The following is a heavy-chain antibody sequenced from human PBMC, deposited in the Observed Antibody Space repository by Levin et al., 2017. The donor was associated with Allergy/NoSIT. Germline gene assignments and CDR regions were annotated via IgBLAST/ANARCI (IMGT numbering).Heavy chain of an antibody. CDR2: IYHSGST. V-gene: IGHV4-39*02. CDR3: ARPRGTYSSGWYGGGYFDF. Sequence: SETLSLTCTVSGGSISNNNYYWGWIRQTPGKGLEWIGSIYHSGSTQYNPPLKSRVTISIDTSQNHFSLKIRSATAADTAVYYCARPRGTYSSGWYGGGYFDFWGQGTPVTVSS. CDR1: GGSISNNNYY. D-gene: IGHD6-19*01. J-gene: IGHJ4*02.